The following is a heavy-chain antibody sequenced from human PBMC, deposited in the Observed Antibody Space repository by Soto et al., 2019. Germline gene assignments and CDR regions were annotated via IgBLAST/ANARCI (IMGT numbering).Heavy chain of an antibody. J-gene: IGHJ6*02. CDR3: AGRAVPLRFLEWLFVGG. CDR1: GYTFTGYY. D-gene: IGHD3-3*01. CDR2: INPNSGGT. V-gene: IGHV1-2*02. Sequence: EASVKLSCKSSGYTFTGYYMHWVRQAPGQGLEWMGWINPNSGGTNYAQKFQGRVTMTRDTSISTAYMELSRLRSDDTAVYYCAGRAVPLRFLEWLFVGGWGQGTTVTVSS.